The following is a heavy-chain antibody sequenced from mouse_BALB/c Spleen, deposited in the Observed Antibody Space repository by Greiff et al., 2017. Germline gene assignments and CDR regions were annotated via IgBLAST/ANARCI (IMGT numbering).Heavy chain of an antibody. CDR1: GYTFTDYV. Sequence: VQVVESGPELVKPGASVKMSCKASGYTFTDYVISWVKQRTGQGLEWIGEIYPGSGSTYYNEKFKGKATLTADKSSNTAYMQLSSLTSEDSAVYFCARGFGNAWFAYWGQGTLVTVSA. V-gene: IGHV1-77*01. CDR2: IYPGSGST. J-gene: IGHJ3*01. CDR3: ARGFGNAWFAY. D-gene: IGHD2-1*01.